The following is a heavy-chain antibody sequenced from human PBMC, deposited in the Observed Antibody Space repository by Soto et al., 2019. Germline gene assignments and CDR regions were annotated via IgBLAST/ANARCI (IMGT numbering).Heavy chain of an antibody. CDR1: GGSISSYY. J-gene: IGHJ4*02. D-gene: IGHD6-6*01. V-gene: IGHV4-59*08. CDR3: ASTEYRSSHFEY. CDR2: IYYSGST. Sequence: SETLSLTCTVSGGSISSYYWSWIRQPPGKGLEWIGYIYYSGSTNYNPSLKSRVTISVDTSKNQFSLKLSSVTAADTAVYYCASTEYRSSHFEYWGQGTLVTVSS.